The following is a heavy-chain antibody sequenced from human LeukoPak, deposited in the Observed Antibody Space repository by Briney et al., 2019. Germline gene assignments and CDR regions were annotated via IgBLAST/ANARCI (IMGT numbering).Heavy chain of an antibody. V-gene: IGHV4-39*01. CDR2: IYYSGST. D-gene: IGHD6-6*01. CDR3: ARLGAAARPHPDY. J-gene: IGHJ4*02. Sequence: SETLSLTCTVSGGCISSSSYYWGWIRQPPGKGLEWIGSIYYSGSTYYNPSLKSRVTISVDTSKNQFSLRLTSVTAADTAVYYCARLGAAARPHPDYWGQGTLVTVSS. CDR1: GGCISSSSYY.